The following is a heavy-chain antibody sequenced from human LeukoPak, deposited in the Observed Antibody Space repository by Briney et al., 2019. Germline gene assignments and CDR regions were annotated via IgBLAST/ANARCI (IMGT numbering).Heavy chain of an antibody. CDR1: GASISSRNW. CDR3: ARARYGSGSYILDY. Sequence: SETLSLTGAVSGASISSRNWGNWVRQSPGKRLEWIEEIYHSGSTNYNPSLKSRVTISVDTSKNQFSLKLSSVTAADTAVYYCARARYGSGSYILDYWGQGTLVTVSS. J-gene: IGHJ4*02. D-gene: IGHD3-10*01. V-gene: IGHV4-4*02. CDR2: IYHSGST.